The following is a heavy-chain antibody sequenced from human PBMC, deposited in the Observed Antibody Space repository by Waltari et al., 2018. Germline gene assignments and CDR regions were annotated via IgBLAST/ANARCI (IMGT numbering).Heavy chain of an antibody. Sequence: EVQLVESGGGLVKPGGSLRLSCAASGFTFSSYSMNWVRQAPGKGREWVSSISSSSSYIYYADSVKGRFTISRDNAKNSLYLQMNSLRAEDTAVYYCARGVVAGTGYWGQGTLVTVSS. D-gene: IGHD6-19*01. CDR2: ISSSSSYI. CDR3: ARGVVAGTGY. J-gene: IGHJ4*02. V-gene: IGHV3-21*01. CDR1: GFTFSSYS.